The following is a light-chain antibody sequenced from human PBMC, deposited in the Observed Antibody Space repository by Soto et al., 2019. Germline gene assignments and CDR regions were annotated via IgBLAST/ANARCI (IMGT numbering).Light chain of an antibody. CDR3: CSYAGSYTL. CDR1: SSDVGGYNF. V-gene: IGLV2-11*01. Sequence: QSALTQPRSVSGSPGQSVTISCTGTSSDVGGYNFVSWYQQHTGKAPKLMIYDVSQRPSGVPDRFSASKSGNTASLTISGLQAEDEADYYCCSYAGSYTLFGGGTKLTVL. J-gene: IGLJ2*01. CDR2: DVS.